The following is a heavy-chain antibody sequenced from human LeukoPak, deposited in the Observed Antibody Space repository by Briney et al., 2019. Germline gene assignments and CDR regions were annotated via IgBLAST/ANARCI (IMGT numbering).Heavy chain of an antibody. J-gene: IGHJ4*02. Sequence: GGSLRLSCAASGFTFSSYSMNWVRQAPRKGLGWVSSISSSSSYIYYADSVKGRFTISRDNAKNSLYLQMNSLRAEDTAVYYCAREGEPYYYDSSGYCYYWGQGTLVTVSS. D-gene: IGHD3-22*01. CDR1: GFTFSSYS. CDR3: AREGEPYYYDSSGYCYY. V-gene: IGHV3-21*01. CDR2: ISSSSSYI.